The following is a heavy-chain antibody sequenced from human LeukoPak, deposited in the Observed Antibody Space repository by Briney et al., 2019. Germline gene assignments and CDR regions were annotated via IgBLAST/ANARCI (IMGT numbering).Heavy chain of an antibody. CDR2: IRSDGRNK. CDR1: GFSFSSYG. J-gene: IGHJ4*02. D-gene: IGHD4-23*01. V-gene: IGHV3-30*02. CDR3: ASTTGGY. Sequence: GGSLRLSCAASGFSFSSYGMNWVRQAPGKGLEWVAFIRSDGRNKYYADSVKGRFTISRDNSKNTLYLQMNSLRVEDTAVYYCASTTGGYWGQGTLVTVSS.